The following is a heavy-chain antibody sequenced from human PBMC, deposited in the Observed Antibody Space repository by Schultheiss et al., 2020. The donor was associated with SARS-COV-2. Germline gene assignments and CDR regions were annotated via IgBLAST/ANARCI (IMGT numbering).Heavy chain of an antibody. CDR1: GFWRAYN. J-gene: IGHJ4*02. V-gene: IGHV3-9*03. D-gene: IGHD6-13*01. Sequence: GGSLRLSCSISGFWRAYNMNWVRQAPGKGLEWVSGISWNSGSIGYADSVKGRFTISRDNAKNSLYLQMNSLRAEDMALYYCAKDLAAAATGDFDYWGQGTLVTVSS. CDR2: ISWNSGSI. CDR3: AKDLAAAATGDFDY.